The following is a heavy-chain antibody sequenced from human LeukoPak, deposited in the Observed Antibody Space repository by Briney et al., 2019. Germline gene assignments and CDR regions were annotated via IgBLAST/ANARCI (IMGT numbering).Heavy chain of an antibody. CDR2: ISGSGGST. CDR1: GFTFNNYA. CDR3: AKDLAYYYYYYMDV. J-gene: IGHJ6*03. Sequence: GGSLRLSCAASGFTFNNYAMSWVRQAPGKGLEWVSAISGSGGSTYYADSVKGRFTISRDNSKNTLYLQMNSLRAEDTAVYYCAKDLAYYYYYYMDVWGKGTTVTVSS. V-gene: IGHV3-23*01. D-gene: IGHD3-16*01.